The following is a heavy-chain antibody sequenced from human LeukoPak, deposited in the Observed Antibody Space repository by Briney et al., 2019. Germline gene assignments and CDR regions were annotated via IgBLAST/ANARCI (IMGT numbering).Heavy chain of an antibody. Sequence: SETLSLTCTVSGGSISSNSYYWAWVRQPPGKGLEWIGTIYHGGITSYNPSLKSRITFSRDTSRNQFSLTLSSVTVADTAVYFCARGLSNTYHLVTGSPLYFFDNWGQGTLVPVSS. D-gene: IGHD2-21*02. CDR1: GGSISSNSYY. CDR2: IYHGGIT. V-gene: IGHV4-39*07. CDR3: ARGLSNTYHLVTGSPLYFFDN. J-gene: IGHJ4*02.